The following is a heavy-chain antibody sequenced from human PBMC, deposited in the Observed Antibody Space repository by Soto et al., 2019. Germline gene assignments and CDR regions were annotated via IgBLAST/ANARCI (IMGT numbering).Heavy chain of an antibody. CDR2: IYYSGSN. Sequence: PSEPLSLTCTVSGGAIRSADYSGSWIRQPPGKGLEWIGYIYYSGSNYYNPSHKSRVTKSVDTSKNQSSLKLSSVTAADTAVYYCARGETMVRGVSNWFDPWGQGTLVTVSS. CDR3: ARGETMVRGVSNWFDP. J-gene: IGHJ5*02. CDR1: GGAIRSADYS. V-gene: IGHV4-30-4*01. D-gene: IGHD3-10*01.